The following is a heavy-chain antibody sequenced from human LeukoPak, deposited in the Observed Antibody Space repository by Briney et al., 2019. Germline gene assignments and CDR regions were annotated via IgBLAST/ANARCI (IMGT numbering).Heavy chain of an antibody. CDR1: GFTFTSSA. CDR3: AADDPLGYSSGWSADY. Sequence: GASVKVSCKASGFTFTSSAMQWVRQARGQRLEWIGWIVVGSGNTNYAQKFQERVTITRDMSTSTAYMELSSLRSEDTAVYYCAADDPLGYSSGWSADYWGQGTLVTVSS. V-gene: IGHV1-58*02. D-gene: IGHD6-19*01. CDR2: IVVGSGNT. J-gene: IGHJ4*02.